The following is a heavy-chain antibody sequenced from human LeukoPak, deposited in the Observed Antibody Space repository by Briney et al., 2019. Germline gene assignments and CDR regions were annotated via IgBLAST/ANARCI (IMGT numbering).Heavy chain of an antibody. J-gene: IGHJ6*03. V-gene: IGHV4-61*02. CDR2: IYTSGST. D-gene: IGHD2-2*01. Sequence: SETLSLTCTVSGGSISSGNYYYSWIRQPAGKGLEWIGRIYTSGSTNYNPSLKSRVTISVDTSKNQFSLKLSSVTAADTAVYYCAREPKYLGHYYMDVWGKGTTVTISS. CDR3: AREPKYLGHYYMDV. CDR1: GGSISSGNYY.